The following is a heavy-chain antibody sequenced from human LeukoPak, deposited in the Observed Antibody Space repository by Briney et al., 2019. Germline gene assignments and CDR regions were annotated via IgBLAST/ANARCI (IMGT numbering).Heavy chain of an antibody. CDR2: ISSSGSTI. J-gene: IGHJ4*02. V-gene: IGHV3-48*03. CDR3: ARVNRYYYDSNFDY. CDR1: GFTFSSYE. Sequence: PGGSLRLSCAASGFTFSSYEMNWVRQAPGKGLEWVSYISSSGSTIYYADSVKGRFTISRDNAKNSLYLQMNSLRAEDTAVYYCARVNRYYYDSNFDYWGQGTLVTVSS. D-gene: IGHD3-22*01.